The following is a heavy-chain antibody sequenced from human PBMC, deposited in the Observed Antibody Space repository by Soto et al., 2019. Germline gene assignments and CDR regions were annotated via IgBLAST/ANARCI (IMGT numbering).Heavy chain of an antibody. CDR1: GFTFIDYG. Sequence: WGSLRLSCAASGFTFIDYGMIFFRHAPCKWLEWVSAISGSGAETYYADYVKGRFTISRDNSKNTLYLQMNTLRAEDTAVYYCAKELSQSAAYFYYFYGMDVWGQGTTVTVSS. CDR2: ISGSGAET. V-gene: IGHV3-23*01. J-gene: IGHJ6*02. CDR3: AKELSQSAAYFYYFYGMDV. D-gene: IGHD6-19*01.